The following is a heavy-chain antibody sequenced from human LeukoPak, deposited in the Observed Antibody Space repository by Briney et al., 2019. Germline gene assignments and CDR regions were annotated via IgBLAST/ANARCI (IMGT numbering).Heavy chain of an antibody. CDR1: GFTFDDYA. J-gene: IGHJ5*02. V-gene: IGHV3-9*01. CDR3: ARGSLSYNWFDP. D-gene: IGHD3-16*02. CDR2: ISLDSGDI. Sequence: TGGSLRLSCAASGFTFDDYAMHWVRQAPGKGLEWVSGISLDSGDIGYADSVKGRFTISRDNAKNSLYLQMNSLRAEDTAVYYCARGSLSYNWFDPWGQGTLVTVSS.